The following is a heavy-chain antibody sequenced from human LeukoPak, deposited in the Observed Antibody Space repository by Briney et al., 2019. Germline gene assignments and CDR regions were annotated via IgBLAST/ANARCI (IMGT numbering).Heavy chain of an antibody. CDR3: TTGGGVAGIDY. D-gene: IGHD6-19*01. Sequence: GGSLRLSCAASGFSFITYGMNWVRQAPGKGLEWVGRIKSKTDGGTTDYAAPVKGRFTISRDDSKNTLYLQMNSLKTEDTAVYYCTTGGGVAGIDYWGQGTLVTVSS. V-gene: IGHV3-15*01. CDR2: IKSKTDGGTT. CDR1: GFSFITYG. J-gene: IGHJ4*02.